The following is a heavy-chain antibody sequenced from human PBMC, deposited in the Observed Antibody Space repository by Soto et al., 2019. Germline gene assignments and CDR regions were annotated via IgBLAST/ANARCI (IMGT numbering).Heavy chain of an antibody. CDR3: ARIAVAGTRFDY. CDR2: IYLSGST. J-gene: IGHJ4*02. CDR1: GGSISSSNW. Sequence: SETLSLTCAVSGGSISSSNWWSWVRQPPGKGLEWFGEIYLSGSTNYNPSLKSRVTISVDKSKNQFSLKLSSVTAADTAVYYCARIAVAGTRFDYWGQGTLVTVSS. V-gene: IGHV4-4*02. D-gene: IGHD6-19*01.